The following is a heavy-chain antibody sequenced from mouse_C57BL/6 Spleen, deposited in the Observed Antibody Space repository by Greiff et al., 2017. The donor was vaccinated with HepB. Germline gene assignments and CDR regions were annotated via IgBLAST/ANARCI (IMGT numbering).Heavy chain of an antibody. Sequence: QVQLQQSGPELVKPGASVKISCKASGYAFSSSWMNWVKQRPGKGLEWIGRIYPGDGDTNYNGKFKGKATLTADKSSSTAYMQLSSLTSEDSAVYFCANYEYAMDYWGQGTSVTVSS. J-gene: IGHJ4*01. CDR2: IYPGDGDT. V-gene: IGHV1-82*01. D-gene: IGHD2-1*01. CDR1: GYAFSSSW. CDR3: ANYEYAMDY.